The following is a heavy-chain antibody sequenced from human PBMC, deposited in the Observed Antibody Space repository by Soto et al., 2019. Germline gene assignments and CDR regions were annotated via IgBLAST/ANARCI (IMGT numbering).Heavy chain of an antibody. D-gene: IGHD3-3*01. CDR1: GYTFTSCG. CDR2: ISAYNGNT. Sequence: ASVKVSCKASGYTFTSCGISWVRQAPGQGLEWMGWISAYNGNTNYAQKLQGRVTMTTDTSTSTAYMELRSLRSDDKAVYYCARGLEDFWSGYYDYYYYYGMDVWGQGTTVTVSS. J-gene: IGHJ6*02. V-gene: IGHV1-18*04. CDR3: ARGLEDFWSGYYDYYYYYGMDV.